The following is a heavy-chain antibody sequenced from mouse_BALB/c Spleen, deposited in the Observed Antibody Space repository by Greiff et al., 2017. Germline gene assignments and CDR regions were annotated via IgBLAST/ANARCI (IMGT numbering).Heavy chain of an antibody. D-gene: IGHD2-10*01. V-gene: IGHV1-54*01. J-gene: IGHJ4*01. CDR2: INPGGGGT. CDR3: ARSALAYYGNYYAMDY. CDR1: GYAFTNYL. Sequence: VKLQESGAELVRPGTSVKVSCKASGYAFTNYLIEWVKQRPGQGLEWIGGINPGGGGTNYNEKFKGKATLTADKSSSTAYMQLSSLTSDDSAVYFCARSALAYYGNYYAMDYWGQGTSVTVSS.